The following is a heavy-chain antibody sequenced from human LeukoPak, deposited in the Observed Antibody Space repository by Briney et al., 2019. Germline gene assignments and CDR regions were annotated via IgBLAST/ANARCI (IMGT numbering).Heavy chain of an antibody. CDR3: AKAVTMIVVAPGY. CDR2: ISGSGGST. J-gene: IGHJ4*02. CDR1: GLTFSSYA. V-gene: IGHV3-23*01. Sequence: GGSLRLSCAASGLTFSSYAMSWVRQAPGKGLEWVSAISGSGGSTYYADSVKGRFTISRDNSKNTLYLQMNSLRAEDTAVYYCAKAVTMIVVAPGYWGQGTLVTVSS. D-gene: IGHD3-22*01.